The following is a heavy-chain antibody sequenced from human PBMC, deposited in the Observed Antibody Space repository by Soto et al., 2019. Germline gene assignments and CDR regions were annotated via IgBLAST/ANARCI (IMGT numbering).Heavy chain of an antibody. CDR2: IYYAGST. Sequence: SETLSLTCTVSGGSMISYYWSWIRQPPGRGLEWIGFIYYAGSTKYNPSLNSRVTISVDTSKNQFSLKLSSVTAADTAVYYCARGSLRGGNWYFDLWGRGTLVTVSS. V-gene: IGHV4-59*08. CDR1: GGSMISYY. D-gene: IGHD3-16*01. CDR3: ARGSLRGGNWYFDL. J-gene: IGHJ2*01.